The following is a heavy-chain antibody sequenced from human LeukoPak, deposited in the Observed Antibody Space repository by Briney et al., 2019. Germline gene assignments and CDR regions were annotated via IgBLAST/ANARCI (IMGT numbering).Heavy chain of an antibody. D-gene: IGHD2-15*01. CDR3: ARDPRYCSGGSCYS. Sequence: GGSLRLSCAASGFTFSNYVMSWVRQAPGKGLEWVSTISAGGGNTYYADSVKGRFTISRDNSKNTLYVQMNSLRAEDTAIYYCARDPRYCSGGSCYSWDQGTLVTVSS. CDR2: ISAGGGNT. V-gene: IGHV3-23*01. CDR1: GFTFSNYV. J-gene: IGHJ4*02.